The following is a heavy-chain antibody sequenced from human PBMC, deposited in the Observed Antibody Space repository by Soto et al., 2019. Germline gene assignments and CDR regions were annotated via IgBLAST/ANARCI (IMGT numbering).Heavy chain of an antibody. J-gene: IGHJ4*02. CDR2: INHRGRT. D-gene: IGHD2-8*02. V-gene: IGHV4-34*01. CDR3: ARDKITGLFDY. Sequence: PSETLSLTCAVYCGSFSGYDWTWIRQPPGTGLEWIGEINHRGRTNYNPSLKRRVTISVDTSKNQFSLKLTSVTAADTAVYYCARDKITGLFDYWGQGTLVTVSS. CDR1: CGSFSGYD.